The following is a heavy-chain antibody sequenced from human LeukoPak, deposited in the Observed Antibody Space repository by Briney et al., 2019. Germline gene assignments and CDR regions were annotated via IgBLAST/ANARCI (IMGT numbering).Heavy chain of an antibody. J-gene: IGHJ6*02. CDR3: AREDSYYYYYYGMDV. CDR2: IYYSGST. Sequence: PSETLSLTCAVYGGSFSGYYWSWIRQPPGKGLEWIGSIYYSGSTYYNPSLKSRVTISVDTSKNQFSLKLSSVTAADTAVYYCAREDSYYYYYYGMDVWGQGTTVTVSS. V-gene: IGHV4-34*01. CDR1: GGSFSGYY.